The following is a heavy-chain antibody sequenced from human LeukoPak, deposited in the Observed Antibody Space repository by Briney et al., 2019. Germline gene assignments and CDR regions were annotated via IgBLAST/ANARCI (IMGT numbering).Heavy chain of an antibody. CDR1: GGSLSNYY. CDR2: IYYSGSI. Sequence: SETLSLTCTVSGGSLSNYYWSWIRQPPGKGLVWFGYIYYSGSINYNPSLKSRVTISVDMSKNQFSLQLSSVTAADTAVYYCARQSRDGDYIAKLFDYWGQGTLVTVSS. J-gene: IGHJ4*02. V-gene: IGHV4-59*08. D-gene: IGHD4-17*01. CDR3: ARQSRDGDYIAKLFDY.